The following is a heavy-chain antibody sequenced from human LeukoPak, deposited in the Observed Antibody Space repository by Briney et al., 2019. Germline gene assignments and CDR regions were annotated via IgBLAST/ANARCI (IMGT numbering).Heavy chain of an antibody. Sequence: SETMSLTCTVSGGSISSYYWSWIRQPPGKGLEWIGYIYYSGSTNYNPSLKSRVTISVDTSKNQFSLKLSSVTAADTAVYYCARGPNGWWLRDGYYYYMDVWGKGTTVTVSS. D-gene: IGHD2-15*01. V-gene: IGHV4-59*01. CDR1: GGSISSYY. J-gene: IGHJ6*03. CDR3: ARGPNGWWLRDGYYYYMDV. CDR2: IYYSGST.